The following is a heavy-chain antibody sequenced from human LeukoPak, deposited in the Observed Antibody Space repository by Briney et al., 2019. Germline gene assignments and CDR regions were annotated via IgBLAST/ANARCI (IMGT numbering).Heavy chain of an antibody. Sequence: PSATLSLTCTVSGGSINSYYWSWIRQPPGKGLEWIGYIYYSGSTNYNPSLKSRVTISVDTSNNKFSLKLTSLTAADTAVYYCVRHLSAGRPAFDIWGQGTMVTVSS. D-gene: IGHD2-15*01. CDR3: VRHLSAGRPAFDI. J-gene: IGHJ3*02. V-gene: IGHV4-59*08. CDR1: GGSINSYY. CDR2: IYYSGST.